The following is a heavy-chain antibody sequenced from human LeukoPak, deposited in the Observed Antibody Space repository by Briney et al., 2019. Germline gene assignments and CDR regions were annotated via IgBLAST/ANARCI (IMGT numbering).Heavy chain of an antibody. V-gene: IGHV1-2*02. CDR3: ARGDPGDYDFYLKFLGY. CDR2: INPNSGGT. D-gene: IGHD3-3*01. Sequence: ASVKVSCKASGYTFTGSYVHWVRQAPGQGPEWMGWINPNSGGTNNVQKFQGRITMTRDTSISTAYMELRRLRSDDTAVYYCARGDPGDYDFYLKFLGYWGQGTLVTVSS. CDR1: GYTFTGSY. J-gene: IGHJ4*02.